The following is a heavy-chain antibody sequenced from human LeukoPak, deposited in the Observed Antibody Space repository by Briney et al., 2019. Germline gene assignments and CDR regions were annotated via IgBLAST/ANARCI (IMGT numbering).Heavy chain of an antibody. CDR3: ASEAGKGGYFDY. Sequence: GESLKISCKGSGYSFTSYWIGWVRQMPGKGLEWMGIIYPGDSDSRYSSSFQGQVTISADKSIRTVYLQWSSLKASDTAIYYCASEAGKGGYFDYWGQGTLVTVSS. CDR1: GYSFTSYW. D-gene: IGHD6-13*01. J-gene: IGHJ4*02. V-gene: IGHV5-51*01. CDR2: IYPGDSDS.